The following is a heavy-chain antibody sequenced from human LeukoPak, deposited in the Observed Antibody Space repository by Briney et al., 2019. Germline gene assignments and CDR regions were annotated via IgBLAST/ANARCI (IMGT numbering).Heavy chain of an antibody. J-gene: IGHJ4*02. V-gene: IGHV3-23*01. Sequence: GGSLRLSCAASGFTFSSYAMSWVRQAPGKGLEWVSAISGSGGNTYYADSVKRRFTISGDNSKNTLYLQMNSLRAEDTAIYYCAIEGSSSLTLDYWGQGTLVTVSS. CDR1: GFTFSSYA. CDR2: ISGSGGNT. D-gene: IGHD6-6*01. CDR3: AIEGSSSLTLDY.